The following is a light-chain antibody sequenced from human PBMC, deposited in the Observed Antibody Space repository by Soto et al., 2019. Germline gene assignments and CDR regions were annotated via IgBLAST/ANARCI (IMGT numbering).Light chain of an antibody. Sequence: EIVLTQSPATLSVSPGERSPLSCRGSQSVRSNLAWYPQTPGQAPRIFISGASTRATGVLARFSSSGAGTACTLTISSLEPEDAAVDYCRQRHMWTITFGQGTRLEIK. CDR3: RQRHMWTIT. CDR1: QSVRSN. V-gene: IGKV3D-11*02. J-gene: IGKJ5*01. CDR2: GAS.